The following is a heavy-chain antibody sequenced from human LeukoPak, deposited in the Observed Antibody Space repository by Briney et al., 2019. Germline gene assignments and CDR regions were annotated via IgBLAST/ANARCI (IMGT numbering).Heavy chain of an antibody. J-gene: IGHJ3*02. CDR1: GGSISSGSYY. D-gene: IGHD3-22*01. Sequence: SQTLSLTCTVSGGSISSGSYYWSWIRQPAGKGLEWIGRIYTSGSTNYNPSLKSRVTISVDTSKNQFSLKLSSVTAADTAVYYCARTSFITMIVVAWDAFDIWGQGTMVTVSS. CDR2: IYTSGST. CDR3: ARTSFITMIVVAWDAFDI. V-gene: IGHV4-61*02.